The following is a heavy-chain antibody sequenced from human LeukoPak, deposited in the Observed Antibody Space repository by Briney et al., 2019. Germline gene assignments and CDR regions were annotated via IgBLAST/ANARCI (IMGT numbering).Heavy chain of an antibody. V-gene: IGHV3-21*01. CDR1: GFTFSSYS. CDR3: ARSRDYGDYVDY. J-gene: IGHJ4*02. Sequence: GGSLRLSCAVSGFTFSSYSMNWVRQAPGKGLEWVSSISSSSGYIYYADSVKGRFTISRDNAKNSLYLQMNSLRAEDTAVYYCARSRDYGDYVDYWGQGTLVTVSS. D-gene: IGHD4-17*01. CDR2: ISSSSGYI.